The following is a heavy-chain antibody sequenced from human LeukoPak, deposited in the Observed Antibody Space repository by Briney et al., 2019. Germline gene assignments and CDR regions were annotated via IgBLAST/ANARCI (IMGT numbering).Heavy chain of an antibody. Sequence: GRSLRLSCAASGFTFSHAWMSWVRQAPGKGLEVVGRIKSKTDGGTRDYAAPVKGRFIISRDDSKNTLYLQMNSLKTEGTAVYYCTTDEWAWGQGTLVTVSS. D-gene: IGHD1-26*01. J-gene: IGHJ5*02. V-gene: IGHV3-15*01. CDR2: IKSKTDGGTR. CDR3: TTDEWA. CDR1: GFTFSHAW.